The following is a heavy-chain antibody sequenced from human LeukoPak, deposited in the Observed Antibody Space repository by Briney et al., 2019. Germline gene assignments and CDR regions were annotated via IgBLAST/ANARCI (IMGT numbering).Heavy chain of an antibody. CDR1: GFTFSSHA. D-gene: IGHD3-22*01. CDR3: AKVPGYYYDSSGSDFDY. V-gene: IGHV3-23*01. CDR2: VSGSGGTT. Sequence: GETLRLSCAASGFTFSSHAMNWVRQAPGKGLEWVSAVSGSGGTTYYADSVKGRFTISRDNSKNTLYLQMSSLRDEDTAVYYCAKVPGYYYDSSGSDFDYWGQGTLVSDSS. J-gene: IGHJ4*02.